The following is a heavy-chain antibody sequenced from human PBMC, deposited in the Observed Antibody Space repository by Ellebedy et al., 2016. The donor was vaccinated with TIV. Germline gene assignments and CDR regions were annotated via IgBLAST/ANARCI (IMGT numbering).Heavy chain of an antibody. J-gene: IGHJ4*02. Sequence: GESLKISCAASGFTFDDYTMHWVRQAPGKGLEWVSLISWDGGSTYYADSVKVRFTISRDNSKHSLYLQMNSLRTEDTALYYCAKGPMGTYYLDYWGQGTLVTVSS. CDR1: GFTFDDYT. CDR3: AKGPMGTYYLDY. CDR2: ISWDGGST. D-gene: IGHD7-27*01. V-gene: IGHV3-43*01.